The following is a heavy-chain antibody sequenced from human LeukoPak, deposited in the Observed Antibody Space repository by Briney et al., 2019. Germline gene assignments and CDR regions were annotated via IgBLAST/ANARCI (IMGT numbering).Heavy chain of an antibody. CDR1: GFTFRSYW. D-gene: IGHD6-13*01. J-gene: IGHJ3*02. Sequence: SGGSLRLSCAASGFTFRSYWMSWVRQAPGKGLEWAANIKQDGSEKYYVDSVKGRFTISRDNAKNSLYLQMNSLRAEDTAVYYCARQTGAIAAPKIDIWGQGTMVTVSS. V-gene: IGHV3-7*01. CDR3: ARQTGAIAAPKIDI. CDR2: IKQDGSEK.